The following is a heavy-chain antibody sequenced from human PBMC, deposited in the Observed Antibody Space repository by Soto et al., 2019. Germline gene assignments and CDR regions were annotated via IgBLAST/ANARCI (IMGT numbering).Heavy chain of an antibody. D-gene: IGHD5-12*01. CDR2: IYYSGST. J-gene: IGHJ6*02. V-gene: IGHV4-59*01. Sequence: SETLSLTCTVSGGSISSYYWSWIRQPPGKGLEWIGYIYYSGSTNYNPSLRSRVTISVDTSKNQFSLKLSSVTAADTAVYYCARSRRYSGYPPGYYYYGMDVWGQGTTVTVSS. CDR1: GGSISSYY. CDR3: ARSRRYSGYPPGYYYYGMDV.